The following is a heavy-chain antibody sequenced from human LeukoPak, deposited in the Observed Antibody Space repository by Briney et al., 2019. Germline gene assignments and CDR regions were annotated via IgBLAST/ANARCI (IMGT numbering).Heavy chain of an antibody. J-gene: IGHJ4*02. V-gene: IGHV4-34*01. CDR3: ARVHGHNLGTLDY. CDR1: GGSFSDDY. Sequence: SETLSLTCTVYGGSFSDDYWSWVRQPPGEGLQWIGEINPGGSTNKNPSLQSRLIMSVDTSKNQFSLNLTSVTAVDTAVYYCARVHGHNLGTLDYWGQGILVTVTS. CDR2: INPGGST. D-gene: IGHD5-24*01.